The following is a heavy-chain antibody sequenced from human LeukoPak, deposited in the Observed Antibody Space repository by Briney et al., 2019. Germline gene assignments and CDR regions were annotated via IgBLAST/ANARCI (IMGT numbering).Heavy chain of an antibody. CDR1: GFTFSDYY. V-gene: IGHV3-11*01. D-gene: IGHD3-10*01. CDR2: ISSSGSAI. J-gene: IGHJ4*02. Sequence: GGSLRLSCAASGFTFSDYYMSWIRQAPGKGLEWLSFISSSGSAISYADSVKGRFTISRDNAKNSVYLQMNSLRAEDTAVYYCAKTRLLWFGEPFDYWGQGTLVTVSS. CDR3: AKTRLLWFGEPFDY.